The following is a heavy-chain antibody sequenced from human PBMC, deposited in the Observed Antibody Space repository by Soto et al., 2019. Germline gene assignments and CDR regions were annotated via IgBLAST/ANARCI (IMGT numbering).Heavy chain of an antibody. CDR1: GYTFTSYG. J-gene: IGHJ5*02. CDR2: ISAYNGNT. CDR3: ARDRAGGPPSGHRA. D-gene: IGHD1-26*01. Sequence: ASVKVSCKASGYTFTSYGISWVRQAPGQGLEWMGWISAYNGNTNYAQKLQGRVTMTTDTSTSTAYMELRSLRSDDTAVYYCARDRAGGPPSGHRAWGQGTLVTVSS. V-gene: IGHV1-18*01.